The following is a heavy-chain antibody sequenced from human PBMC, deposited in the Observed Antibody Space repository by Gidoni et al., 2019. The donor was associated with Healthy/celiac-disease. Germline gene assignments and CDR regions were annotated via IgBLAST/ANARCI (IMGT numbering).Heavy chain of an antibody. CDR3: ARDPLPWVY. Sequence: QVQLVQSGAEVKKPGASVKVSCKAAGYTFTGYSQRWVRQAPGQGREWMGWDNPNSGGTNYSQKLQGRVTMTRDTSISTAYMELSRLRADDTAVYYCARDPLPWVYWGQGTLVTVSS. CDR2: DNPNSGGT. D-gene: IGHD1-26*01. J-gene: IGHJ4*02. V-gene: IGHV1-2*02. CDR1: GYTFTGYS.